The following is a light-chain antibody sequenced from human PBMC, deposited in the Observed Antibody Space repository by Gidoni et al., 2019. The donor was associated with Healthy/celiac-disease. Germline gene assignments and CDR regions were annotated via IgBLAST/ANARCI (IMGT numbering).Light chain of an antibody. V-gene: IGKV3D-15*01. CDR2: GAS. CDR3: QQYNNWPLT. J-gene: IGKJ1*01. Sequence: EIVITQSPATLSVSPGERATLSCRASQSVSSNLAWYQQKPGQAPRLLSYGASTRATGIPARFSGSGSGTEFTLTISSLQSEDFAVYYCQQYNNWPLTFGQGTKVEIK. CDR1: QSVSSN.